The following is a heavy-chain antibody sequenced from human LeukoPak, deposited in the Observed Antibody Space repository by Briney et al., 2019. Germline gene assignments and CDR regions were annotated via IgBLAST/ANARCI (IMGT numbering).Heavy chain of an antibody. Sequence: KTGGSLRLSCAASGFTFSNAWMSWVRQAPGKGLEWVGRIKSKIDGGTTDYAAPVKGRSTISRDDSKNTLYLQMNSLKSEDTAVYYCVYRPYWGQGTLVTVSS. CDR2: IKSKIDGGTT. J-gene: IGHJ4*02. CDR3: VYRPY. CDR1: GFTFSNAW. D-gene: IGHD2-2*01. V-gene: IGHV3-15*01.